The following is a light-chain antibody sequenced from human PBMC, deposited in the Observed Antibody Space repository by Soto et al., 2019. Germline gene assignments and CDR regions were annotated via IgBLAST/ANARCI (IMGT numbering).Light chain of an antibody. V-gene: IGKV3-11*01. CDR2: DAS. J-gene: IGKJ5*01. CDR3: QHRSKWLIT. Sequence: EIVLTQSPATLSLSPGERATLSCRASQSVSSYLAWYQQKPGQAPRLLIYDASNRATGIPARFSGSGSRTDFTLTISSLAPEDFAVYYWQHRSKWLITFGQGTRLEIK. CDR1: QSVSSY.